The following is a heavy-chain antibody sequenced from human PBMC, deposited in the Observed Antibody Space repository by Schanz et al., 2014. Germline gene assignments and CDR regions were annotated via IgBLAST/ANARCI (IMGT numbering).Heavy chain of an antibody. CDR1: GFTFSAYW. Sequence: EVQLVESGGGLVQPGGSLRLSCAASGFTFSAYWMTWVRQAPGKGLDWVGIIKPDGSEKFYVDSVKGRFTISRDNAKNFMSLHLNSLRAEDTSLCSVAREVGGSFGQHYWGQGALVTVSS. V-gene: IGHV3-7*01. D-gene: IGHD1-26*01. J-gene: IGHJ4*02. CDR3: AREVGGSFGQHY. CDR2: IKPDGSEK.